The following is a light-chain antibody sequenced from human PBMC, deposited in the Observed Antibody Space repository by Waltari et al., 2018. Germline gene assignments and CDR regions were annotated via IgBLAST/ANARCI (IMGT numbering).Light chain of an antibody. CDR2: LHSDGSH. J-gene: IGLJ2*01. CDR1: SGHSRHD. Sequence: QVVLTQSPSASASLGASVKLTCTLSSGHSRHDVAWHQQQADKGRRHLRQLHSDGSHNKEDGIPDRFSGASSGAERYRTISGRQSEDESDYYCQTWDTAVVFGGGTKLTVL. CDR3: QTWDTAVV. V-gene: IGLV4-69*01.